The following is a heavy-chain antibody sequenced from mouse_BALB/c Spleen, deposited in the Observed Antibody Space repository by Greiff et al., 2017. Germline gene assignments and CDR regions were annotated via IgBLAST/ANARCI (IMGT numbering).Heavy chain of an antibody. CDR2: IWGDGST. CDR3: AKEGTARATAWFAY. Sequence: VQLVESGPGLVAPSQSLSITCTVSGFSLTSYGVSWVRQPPGKGLEWLGVIWGDGSTNYHSALISRLSISKDNSKSQVFLKLNSLQTDDTATYYCAKEGTARATAWFAYWGQGTLVTVSA. V-gene: IGHV2-3*01. J-gene: IGHJ3*01. CDR1: GFSLTSYG. D-gene: IGHD3-2*01.